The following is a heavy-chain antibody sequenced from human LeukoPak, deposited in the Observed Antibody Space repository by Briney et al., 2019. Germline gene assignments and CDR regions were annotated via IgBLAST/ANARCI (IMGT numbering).Heavy chain of an antibody. CDR3: ARGMGNYVSFDY. J-gene: IGHJ4*02. CDR1: GFTFDDYG. D-gene: IGHD1-7*01. V-gene: IGHV3-20*04. Sequence: GGSLRLSCAASGFTFDDYGMSWVRQAPGKGLEWVSGINWNGGSTGYADSVKGRFTISRDNAKNSLYLQMNSLRAENTALYYCARGMGNYVSFDYWGQGTLVTVSS. CDR2: INWNGGST.